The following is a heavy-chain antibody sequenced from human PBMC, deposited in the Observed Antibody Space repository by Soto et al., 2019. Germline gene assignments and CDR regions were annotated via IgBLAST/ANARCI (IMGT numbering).Heavy chain of an antibody. V-gene: IGHV2-5*02. J-gene: IGHJ4*02. D-gene: IGHD3-10*01. CDR3: AHRQRTFDFDY. CDR2: TYWDDDN. CDR1: GFSLRTSGVC. Sequence: QITLKESGPTLVKPTKTLKLTCPFSGFSLRTSGVCVGWIRQPPGKALEWLALTYWDDDNRYSQSLKSRLTITKEPSKNHVVHTMTNMDPVDTATYYCAHRQRTFDFDYWGQGTLVTVSS.